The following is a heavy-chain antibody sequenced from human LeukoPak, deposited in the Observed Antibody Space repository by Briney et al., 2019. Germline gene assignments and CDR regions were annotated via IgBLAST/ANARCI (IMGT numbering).Heavy chain of an antibody. CDR2: ISGSGGST. D-gene: IGHD6-19*01. CDR1: GFTFSSYG. J-gene: IGHJ4*02. Sequence: PGGSLRLSCAGSGFTFSSYGMSWVRQAPGKGLEWVSGISGSGGSTYYADSVKGRFTISRDNSKNTLYLQMNTLRAEDTAVYYCGKGPGIVVAGQAYYLDYWGQGTLVTVSS. CDR3: GKGPGIVVAGQAYYLDY. V-gene: IGHV3-23*01.